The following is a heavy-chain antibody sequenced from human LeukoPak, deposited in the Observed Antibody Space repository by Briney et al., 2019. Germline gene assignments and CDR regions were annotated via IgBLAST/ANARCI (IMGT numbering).Heavy chain of an antibody. CDR3: ARATYYYGSGSYGD. D-gene: IGHD3-10*01. CDR2: INHSGST. J-gene: IGHJ4*02. CDR1: GGSFSGYY. V-gene: IGHV4-34*01. Sequence: SETLSLTCALYGGSFSGYYWSWIRHPPGKGLEWIGEINHSGSTNYNPSLKSQVTISVDTSKNQFSLKLSSVTAADTAVYYCARATYYYGSGSYGDWGQGTLVTVSS.